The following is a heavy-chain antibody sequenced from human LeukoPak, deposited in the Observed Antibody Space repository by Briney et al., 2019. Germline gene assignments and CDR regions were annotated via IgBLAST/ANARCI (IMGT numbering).Heavy chain of an antibody. V-gene: IGHV1-46*03. CDR3: TRVVREPSRYYYEPYGWFDP. Sequence: VASVKVSXKASGYTFTSYYMHWVRQAPGQGLEWMGIINPSGGSTSYAQKFQGRVTMTRDTSTSTVYMELSSLRSEDTAVYYCTRVVREPSRYYYEPYGWFDPWGQGTLVTVSS. CDR1: GYTFTSYY. CDR2: INPSGGST. D-gene: IGHD3-22*01. J-gene: IGHJ5*02.